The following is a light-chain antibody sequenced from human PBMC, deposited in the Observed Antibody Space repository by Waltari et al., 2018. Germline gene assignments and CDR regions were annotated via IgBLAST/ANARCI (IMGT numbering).Light chain of an antibody. CDR2: EVT. Sequence: QSALTQPASVSGSPGQSITISCTGTSSDVGRYNLVSWYPQHPGKVPTPMIYEVTKRPSGVSNRFSGSKSGNTASLTISGLQAEDEGDYYCCSYAGSSTFVVFGGGTKLTVL. V-gene: IGLV2-23*02. CDR1: SSDVGRYNL. CDR3: CSYAGSSTFVV. J-gene: IGLJ2*01.